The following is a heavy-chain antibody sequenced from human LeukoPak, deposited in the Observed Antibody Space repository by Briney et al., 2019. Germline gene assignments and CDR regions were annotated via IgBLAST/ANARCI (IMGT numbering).Heavy chain of an antibody. D-gene: IGHD6-19*01. CDR3: ARDRPAVADWENYFDY. CDR1: GYTFTGYY. Sequence: PRASVKVSCKASGYTFTGYYMHWVRQAPGQGLEWMGWINPNSGGTNYAQKFQGRVTMTRDTSISTAYMELSRLRSDDTAVYYCARDRPAVADWENYFDYWGQGTLVTVSS. CDR2: INPNSGGT. V-gene: IGHV1-2*02. J-gene: IGHJ4*02.